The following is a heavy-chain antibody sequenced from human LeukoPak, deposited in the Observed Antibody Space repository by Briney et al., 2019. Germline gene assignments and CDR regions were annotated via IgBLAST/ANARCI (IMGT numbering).Heavy chain of an antibody. CDR2: IIPIFGTA. Sequence: ASVKVSCKASGGTFSSYAISWVRQAPGQGLEWMGGIIPIFGTANYAQKFQGRVTITTDESTSTAYMELSSLRSEDTAVYYCARDLGMAPYVSGDYWGQGTLVTVSS. CDR1: GGTFSSYA. J-gene: IGHJ4*02. V-gene: IGHV1-69*05. CDR3: ARDLGMAPYVSGDY. D-gene: IGHD3-16*01.